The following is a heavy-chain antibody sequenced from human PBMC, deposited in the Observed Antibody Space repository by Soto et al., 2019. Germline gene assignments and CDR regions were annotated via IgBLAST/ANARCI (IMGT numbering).Heavy chain of an antibody. Sequence: SETLSLTCTVSGGSISSYYWSWIRQPPGKGLEWIGYIYYSGSTNYNPSLKSRVTISVDTSKNQFSLKLSSVTAADTAVYYCARQHCSGGSCYHFDYWGQGTLVTVSS. CDR2: IYYSGST. D-gene: IGHD2-15*01. CDR1: GGSISSYY. J-gene: IGHJ4*02. V-gene: IGHV4-59*08. CDR3: ARQHCSGGSCYHFDY.